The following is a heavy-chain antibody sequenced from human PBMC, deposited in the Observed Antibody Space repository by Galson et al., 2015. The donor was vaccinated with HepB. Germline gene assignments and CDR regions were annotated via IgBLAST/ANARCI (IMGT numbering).Heavy chain of an antibody. J-gene: IGHJ4*02. CDR2: IFSNAEK. Sequence: PALVKPTQTLTLTCTVSGFSLSSGTMGVSWIRQPPGKAVEWLAHIFSNAEKSYSKSLKRRLTISQDTSKSQGVLTMTNVDPLDTATYYCARIVVDVVATGFLDDWGQGTLVTVSS. CDR3: ARIVVDVVATGFLDD. D-gene: IGHD5-12*01. CDR1: GFSLSSGTMG. V-gene: IGHV2-26*01.